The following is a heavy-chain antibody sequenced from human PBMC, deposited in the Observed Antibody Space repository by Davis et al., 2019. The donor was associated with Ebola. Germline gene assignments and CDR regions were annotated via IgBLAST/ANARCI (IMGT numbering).Heavy chain of an antibody. D-gene: IGHD5-24*01. J-gene: IGHJ4*02. V-gene: IGHV3-9*01. CDR2: ISWNSGNL. CDR3: ARDYNYSFDY. Sequence: PGGSLRLSCVASGFPFDDSAMHWVRQVPGKGLEWVSGISWNSGNLGYADSVKGRFTISRSNAKNSLYLQMNNLRDEDTAVYYYARDYNYSFDYWGQGALVTVSS. CDR1: GFPFDDSA.